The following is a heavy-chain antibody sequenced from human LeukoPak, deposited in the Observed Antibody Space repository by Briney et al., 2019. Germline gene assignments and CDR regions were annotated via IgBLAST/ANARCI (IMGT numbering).Heavy chain of an antibody. V-gene: IGHV3-74*01. CDR2: INSDGSST. CDR1: GFTFSSYW. CDR3: ARDPSPTGGYTDYFDY. J-gene: IGHJ4*02. D-gene: IGHD7-27*01. Sequence: GGSLRLSCAASGFTFSSYWMHWVRQAPGKGLVWVSRINSDGSSTTYADSVKGRFTISRDNAKNTLYVQMNSLRAEDTAVYYCARDPSPTGGYTDYFDYWGQGTLVTVSS.